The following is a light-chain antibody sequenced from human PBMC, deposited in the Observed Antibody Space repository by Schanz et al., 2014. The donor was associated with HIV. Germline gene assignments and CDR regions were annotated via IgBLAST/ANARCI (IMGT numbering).Light chain of an antibody. V-gene: IGLV1-40*01. J-gene: IGLJ2*01. Sequence: QSVLTQPPSVSGAPGQRVTISCTGGSSNIGAGFNVHWYQHVPGTAPKLLIYDNTYRPSGVSDRISGSKSGTSASLAITGLQAEDEADYFCQSYDRSLSVVVFGGGTQLTVL. CDR2: DNT. CDR1: SSNIGAGFN. CDR3: QSYDRSLSVVV.